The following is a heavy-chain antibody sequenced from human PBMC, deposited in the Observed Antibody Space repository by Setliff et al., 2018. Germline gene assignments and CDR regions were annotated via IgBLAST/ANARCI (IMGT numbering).Heavy chain of an antibody. CDR1: GFTFSNNA. J-gene: IGHJ6*03. V-gene: IGHV3-23*01. Sequence: GGSLRLSCAASGFTFSNNAMNWVRQAPGGGLEWVSGISDSGDTTIYADSVKGRFTISRDKAHHSLFLQMNSLRAEDTAVYYCARLALTGYDSSGYYYALDYYYYMDVWGKGTTGTVS. CDR2: ISDSGDTT. D-gene: IGHD3-22*01. CDR3: ARLALTGYDSSGYYYALDYYYYMDV.